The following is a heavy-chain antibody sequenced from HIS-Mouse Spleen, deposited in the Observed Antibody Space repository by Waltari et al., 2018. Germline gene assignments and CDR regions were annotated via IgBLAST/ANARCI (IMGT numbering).Heavy chain of an antibody. CDR1: GGSISSSSYH. CDR3: AREIPYSSSWYDWYFDL. CDR2: IKYSGST. J-gene: IGHJ2*01. V-gene: IGHV4-39*07. D-gene: IGHD6-13*01. Sequence: QLQLQESGPGLVKPSETLSLTCTVSGGSISSSSYHWGWIRQPPGKGLEWIGSIKYSGSTYDNPSLKSRVTISVDTSKSQFSLKLSSVTAADTAVYYGAREIPYSSSWYDWYFDLWGRGTLVTVSS.